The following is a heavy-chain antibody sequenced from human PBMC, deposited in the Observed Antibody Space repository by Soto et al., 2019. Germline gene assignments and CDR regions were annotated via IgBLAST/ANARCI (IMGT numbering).Heavy chain of an antibody. CDR2: IWHDGSIQ. Sequence: GGSLRLSCAASGFSVSNYGMHWVRQAPGKGLEWVAVIWHDGSIQQYADSVKGRFTISRDNAKNTLSLQMNSLRAEDTAMYYCATDKSSSPFDYWGPGTLVTVSS. CDR3: ATDKSSSPFDY. V-gene: IGHV3-33*01. CDR1: GFSVSNYG. D-gene: IGHD2-2*01. J-gene: IGHJ4*02.